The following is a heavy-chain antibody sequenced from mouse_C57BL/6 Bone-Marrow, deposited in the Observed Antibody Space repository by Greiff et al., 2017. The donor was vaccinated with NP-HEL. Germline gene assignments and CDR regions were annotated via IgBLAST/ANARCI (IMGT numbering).Heavy chain of an antibody. CDR3: TRRDFLKAWYFDV. D-gene: IGHD3-3*01. Sequence: VQLQQSGTVLARPGASVKMSCKTSGYTFTSYWMHWVKQRPGQGLEWIGAIYPGNSDTSYNQKFKGKAKLTAVTSASTAYMELSSLTNEDSAVYYCTRRDFLKAWYFDVWGTGTTVTVSS. CDR1: GYTFTSYW. V-gene: IGHV1-5*01. J-gene: IGHJ1*03. CDR2: IYPGNSDT.